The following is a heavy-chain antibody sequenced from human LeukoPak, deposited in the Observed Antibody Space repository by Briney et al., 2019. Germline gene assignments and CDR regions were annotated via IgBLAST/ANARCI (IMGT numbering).Heavy chain of an antibody. CDR1: GGSISSYY. Sequence: SETLSLTCTVSGGSISSYYWSWIRQPPGKGLEWIGYIYYSGSTNYNPSLKSRVTISVDTSKNQFSLKLSSVTAADTAVYYCARIPKYSSSWTVFDYWGQGTLVTVSS. CDR2: IYYSGST. V-gene: IGHV4-59*01. CDR3: ARIPKYSSSWTVFDY. D-gene: IGHD6-13*01. J-gene: IGHJ4*02.